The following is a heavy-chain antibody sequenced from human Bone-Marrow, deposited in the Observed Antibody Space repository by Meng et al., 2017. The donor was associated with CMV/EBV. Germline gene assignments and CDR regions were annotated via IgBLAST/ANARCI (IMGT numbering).Heavy chain of an antibody. D-gene: IGHD2-2*03. CDR2: INPNSGGT. CDR1: GYTFTGYY. V-gene: IGHV1-2*02. Sequence: ASVKVSCKASGYTFTGYYMHWVRQAPGQGLEWMGWINPNSGGTNYAQKFQGRVTMTRDTSISTAYMELSRLRSDDTAVYYCARFGYCSSTSCLYYVDYWGQGTLVTVSS. J-gene: IGHJ4*02. CDR3: ARFGYCSSTSCLYYVDY.